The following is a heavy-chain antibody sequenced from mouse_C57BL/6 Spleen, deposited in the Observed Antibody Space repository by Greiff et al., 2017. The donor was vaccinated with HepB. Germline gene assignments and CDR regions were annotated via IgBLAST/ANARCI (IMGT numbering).Heavy chain of an antibody. J-gene: IGHJ1*03. CDR2: IYPRSGNT. CDR1: GYTFTSYG. V-gene: IGHV1-81*01. Sequence: VKLQQSGAELARPGASVKLSCKASGYTFTSYGISWVKQRTGQGLEWIGEIYPRSGNTYYNEKFKGKATLTADKSSSTAYMELRSLTSEDSAVYFCARDHGGYFDVWGTGTTVTVSS. CDR3: ARDHGGYFDV.